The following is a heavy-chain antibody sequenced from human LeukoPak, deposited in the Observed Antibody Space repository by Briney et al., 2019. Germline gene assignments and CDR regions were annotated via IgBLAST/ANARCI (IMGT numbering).Heavy chain of an antibody. CDR1: GYTCTSYY. CDR2: INPIGGST. D-gene: IGHD3-22*01. J-gene: IGHJ3*02. V-gene: IGHV1-46*04. Sequence: ASVKVSCKASGYTCTSYYMHWVRQAPGQALEWMGIINPIGGSTSYAQKLQGRVTMTRATSTSTDYMALSSLRYEDTAVYYCARDRVHTMIDSLPFDAFDIWGQGTRVTVSS. CDR3: ARDRVHTMIDSLPFDAFDI.